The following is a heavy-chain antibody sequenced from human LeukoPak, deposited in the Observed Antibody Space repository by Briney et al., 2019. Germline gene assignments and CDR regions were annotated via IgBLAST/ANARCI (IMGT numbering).Heavy chain of an antibody. CDR2: IYYSGST. Sequence: SETLSLTCTVSGGSTSSHYWSWIRQPPGKGLEWIGYIYYSGSTNYNPSLKSRVTISVDTSKNQFSLKLSSVTAADTAVYYCARGSGDYDFWSGYRDAVNFDYWGQGTLVTVSS. CDR1: GGSTSSHY. V-gene: IGHV4-59*11. J-gene: IGHJ4*02. CDR3: ARGSGDYDFWSGYRDAVNFDY. D-gene: IGHD3-3*01.